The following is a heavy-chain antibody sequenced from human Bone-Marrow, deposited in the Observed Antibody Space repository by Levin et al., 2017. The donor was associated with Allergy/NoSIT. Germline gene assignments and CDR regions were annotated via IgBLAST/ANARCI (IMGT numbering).Heavy chain of an antibody. D-gene: IGHD6-19*01. CDR2: IDPRDSST. CDR3: ARHALGSSGWHYFDS. CDR1: GYIFTDYW. Sequence: PGGSLRLSCKASGYIFTDYWVTWVRQMPGKGLEWMGRIDPRDSSTSYSPSFHGHVTISSDKSINTAYLQWGSLQASESAMYYCARHALGSSGWHYFDSWGQGSLVTVSS. J-gene: IGHJ4*02. V-gene: IGHV5-10-1*01.